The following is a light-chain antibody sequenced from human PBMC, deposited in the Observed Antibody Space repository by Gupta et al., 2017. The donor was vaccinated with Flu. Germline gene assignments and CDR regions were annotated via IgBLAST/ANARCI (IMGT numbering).Light chain of an antibody. J-gene: IGLJ2*01. CDR1: SSDVGANNY. Sequence: QSALTQPPSPSGSPGHSVTISCGGASSDVGANNYVSWYQQYPGKAPKLIIYEVSKRPSGVPERFSGSKSGNTASLAVAGLQAEDEAEYYCSSYTGRNKLVFGGGTKLTVL. V-gene: IGLV2-8*01. CDR2: EVS. CDR3: SSYTGRNKLV.